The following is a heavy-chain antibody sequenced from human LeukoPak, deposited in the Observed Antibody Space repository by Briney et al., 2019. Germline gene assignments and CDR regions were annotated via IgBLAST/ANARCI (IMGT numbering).Heavy chain of an antibody. V-gene: IGHV4-59*01. CDR2: ISYSGST. J-gene: IGHJ5*02. D-gene: IGHD3-16*01. CDR1: GGSISNYY. Sequence: SETLSLTCTVSGGSISNYYWSWIRQPPGKGLEWFGYISYSGSTNYNPSLKSRVTISVDTSKNQFSLKLRSVTTADTAVYYCARALLRPWFDPWGQGTLVTVSS. CDR3: ARALLRPWFDP.